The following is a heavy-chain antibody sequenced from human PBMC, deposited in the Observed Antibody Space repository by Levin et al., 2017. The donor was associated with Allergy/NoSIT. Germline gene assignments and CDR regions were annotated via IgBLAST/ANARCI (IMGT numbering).Heavy chain of an antibody. CDR2: IYYSGST. CDR1: GGSIRSSSYY. J-gene: IGHJ6*02. V-gene: IGHV4-39*01. CDR3: ASTSRQGGLLWFGEDPYGMDV. D-gene: IGHD3-10*01. Sequence: SQTLSLTCTVSGGSIRSSSYYWGWIRQPPGKGLEWIGSIYYSGSTYYNPSLKSRVTISVDTSKNQFSLKLSSVTAADTAVYYCASTSRQGGLLWFGEDPYGMDVWGQGTTVTVSS.